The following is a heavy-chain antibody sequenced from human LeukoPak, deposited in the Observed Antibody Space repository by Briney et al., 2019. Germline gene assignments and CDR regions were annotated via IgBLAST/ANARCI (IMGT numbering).Heavy chain of an antibody. Sequence: QTLSLTCAISGDSVSSNSAAWNWIRQSPSRGLEWLGRTYYRSKWYNEYAISVKSRITINPDTSRNQFALQLNSVTPEDTAAYYCASTYGGHFQHWGQGTLVTVSS. D-gene: IGHD4-23*01. V-gene: IGHV6-1*01. J-gene: IGHJ1*01. CDR2: TYYRSKWYN. CDR1: GDSVSSNSAA. CDR3: ASTYGGHFQH.